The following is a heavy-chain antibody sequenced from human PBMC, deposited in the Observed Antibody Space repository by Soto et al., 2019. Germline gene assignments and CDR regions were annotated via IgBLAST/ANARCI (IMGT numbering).Heavy chain of an antibody. D-gene: IGHD6-13*01. CDR1: GYTFSNFW. CDR2: IYPGDHET. V-gene: IGHV5-51*01. Sequence: LKISCQCSGYTFSNFWIGWVRQLPGQGLEWMGIIYPGDHETRYSPSFLGKVTISAETSINTAYLQWSSLEASDSAFYFCARSPRSSPYFDFWGQGALVTVSS. J-gene: IGHJ4*02. CDR3: ARSPRSSPYFDF.